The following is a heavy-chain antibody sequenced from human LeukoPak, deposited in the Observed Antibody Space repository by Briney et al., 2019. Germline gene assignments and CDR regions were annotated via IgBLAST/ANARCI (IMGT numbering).Heavy chain of an antibody. CDR2: INWNGGST. V-gene: IGHV3-20*04. Sequence: PGGSLRLSCAASGFTFDDYGMSWVRQAPGKGLEWVSGINWNGGSTGYADSVKGRFTISRDNAKNSLYLQMNSLRAEDTAVYYCAKGTWGYVVVVAATFYYFDYWGQGTLVTVSS. D-gene: IGHD2-15*01. CDR3: AKGTWGYVVVVAATFYYFDY. CDR1: GFTFDDYG. J-gene: IGHJ4*02.